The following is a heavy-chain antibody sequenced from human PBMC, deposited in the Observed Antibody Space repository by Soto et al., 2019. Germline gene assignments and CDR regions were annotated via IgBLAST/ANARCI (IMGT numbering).Heavy chain of an antibody. D-gene: IGHD3-10*01. CDR1: GYTFGDFY. CDR3: VRDLDGSGSYYTDY. V-gene: IGHV1-18*04. CDR2: TRPNNGNT. Sequence: ASVKVSCKTSGYTFGDFYIHWVRQAPGQGLEWMGWTRPNNGNTKYAQNLQGRVTMTTDTSTSTAYMELRSLRPDDTAVYYCVRDLDGSGSYYTDYWGQGTLVTVSS. J-gene: IGHJ4*02.